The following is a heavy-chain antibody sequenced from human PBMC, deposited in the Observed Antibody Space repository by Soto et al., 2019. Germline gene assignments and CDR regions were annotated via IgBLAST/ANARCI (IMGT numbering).Heavy chain of an antibody. J-gene: IGHJ5*02. Sequence: ASVKVSCKASGYTFTSYGISWVRQAPGQGLEWMGWISAYNGNKNYAQKLQGRVTMTTDTSTSTAYMELRSLRSDDTAVYYCARVGSIYDFWSGYLWYWFDPWGQGTLVTVSS. CDR1: GYTFTSYG. D-gene: IGHD3-3*01. V-gene: IGHV1-18*01. CDR2: ISAYNGNK. CDR3: ARVGSIYDFWSGYLWYWFDP.